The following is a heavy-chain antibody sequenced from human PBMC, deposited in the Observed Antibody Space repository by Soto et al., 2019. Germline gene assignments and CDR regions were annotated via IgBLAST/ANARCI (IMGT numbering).Heavy chain of an antibody. Sequence: ASVKVSCKASGYTFTKNALHWVRQAPGQRPEWMGWINAGNGNTRYSQKFQGRVTITSDTSASTAYMELSSLRSEDTALYYCARNPDYGDYVSLGDWGQGTLVTLSS. J-gene: IGHJ4*02. D-gene: IGHD4-17*01. V-gene: IGHV1-3*01. CDR3: ARNPDYGDYVSLGD. CDR1: GYTFTKNA. CDR2: INAGNGNT.